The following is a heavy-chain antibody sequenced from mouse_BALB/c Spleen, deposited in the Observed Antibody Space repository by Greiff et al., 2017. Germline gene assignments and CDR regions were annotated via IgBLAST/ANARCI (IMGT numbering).Heavy chain of an antibody. D-gene: IGHD1-1*01. V-gene: IGHV14-3*02. CDR1: GFNIKDTY. J-gene: IGHJ3*01. CDR3: ARYYGSSPWFAY. Sequence: EVQLQQSGAELVKPGASVKLSCTASGFNIKDTYMHWVKQRPEQGLEWIGRIDPANGNTKYDPKFQGKATITADTSSNTAYLQLSSLTSEDTAVYYCARYYGSSPWFAYWGQGTLVTVSA. CDR2: IDPANGNT.